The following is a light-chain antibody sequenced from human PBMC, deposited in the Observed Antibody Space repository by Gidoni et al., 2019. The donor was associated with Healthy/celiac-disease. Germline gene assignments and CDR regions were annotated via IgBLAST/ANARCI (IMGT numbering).Light chain of an antibody. V-gene: IGKV3-20*01. CDR2: GAS. J-gene: IGKJ5*01. Sequence: EIVLTQSPGTLSLSPGERATLSCRASQSVSSSYLAWYQQKPGQAPRLLIYGASSRATGRAERCSGSGAGTDFTLTISRVEPEDVAVYYCQHDGSSSTFGQGTRLEIK. CDR1: QSVSSSY. CDR3: QHDGSSST.